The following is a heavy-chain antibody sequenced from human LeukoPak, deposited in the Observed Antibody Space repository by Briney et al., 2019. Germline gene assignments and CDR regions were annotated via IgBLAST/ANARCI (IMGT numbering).Heavy chain of an antibody. CDR3: ARDLWGLVDY. CDR2: ISSDGSNT. Sequence: GGSLRLSCAASGFTFSSYWMHWVRQAPGKGLVWVSRISSDGSNTRYADSVKGRFTISRDNAKNTLYLQMNSLRAEDTAVYYCARDLWGLVDYWGREPWSPSPQ. V-gene: IGHV3-74*01. CDR1: GFTFSSYW. D-gene: IGHD7-27*01. J-gene: IGHJ4*02.